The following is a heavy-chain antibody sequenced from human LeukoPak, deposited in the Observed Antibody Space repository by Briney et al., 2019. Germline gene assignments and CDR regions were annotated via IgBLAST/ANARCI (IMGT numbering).Heavy chain of an antibody. CDR3: ARDLRGYSLHYNWFDP. D-gene: IGHD5-18*01. CDR2: IYYSGST. J-gene: IGHJ5*02. CDR1: GGSVSSGSHY. Sequence: SETLSLTCTVSGGSVSSGSHYWSWIRQPPGKGLEWIGYIYYSGSTNYNPSLKSRVTISVDTSKNQFSLKLSSVTAGDTAVYYCARDLRGYSLHYNWFDPWGQGTLVTVSS. V-gene: IGHV4-61*01.